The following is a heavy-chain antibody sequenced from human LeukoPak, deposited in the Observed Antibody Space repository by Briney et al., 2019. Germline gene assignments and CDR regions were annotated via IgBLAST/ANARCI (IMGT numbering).Heavy chain of an antibody. Sequence: PGGSLRLSCAASGFTFSSAYMTWVRQAPEKGLEWVGRIRSNPNGGTADYATVVKDRFTITRDDSNNMVYLQMNNVTSEDTAVYYCTTFTFIVSRLRDFWGQGTLVTVSS. V-gene: IGHV3-15*05. CDR2: IRSNPNGGTA. J-gene: IGHJ4*02. CDR1: GFTFSSAY. D-gene: IGHD3-16*01. CDR3: TTFTFIVSRLRDF.